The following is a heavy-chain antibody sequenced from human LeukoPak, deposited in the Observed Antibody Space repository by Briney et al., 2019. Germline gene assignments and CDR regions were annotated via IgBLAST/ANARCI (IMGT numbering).Heavy chain of an antibody. J-gene: IGHJ5*02. Sequence: ASVKVSCKASGYTFTGYYMHWVRQAPGQGLEWMGWINPNSGGTNYAQKFQGRVTMTRDTSISTAYMELSRLRSDDTAVYYCARDDGTTLSNWFDPWGQGTLATVSS. V-gene: IGHV1-2*02. CDR1: GYTFTGYY. CDR3: ARDDGTTLSNWFDP. CDR2: INPNSGGT. D-gene: IGHD1-7*01.